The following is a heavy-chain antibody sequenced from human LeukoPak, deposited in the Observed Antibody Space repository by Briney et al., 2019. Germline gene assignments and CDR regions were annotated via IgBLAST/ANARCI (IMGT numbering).Heavy chain of an antibody. CDR1: GGSFSAYY. V-gene: IGHV4-34*01. J-gene: IGHJ4*02. Sequence: SETLSLTCAVSGGSFSAYYWSWIRQPPGKGLEWIGEINHSGRTNYNPSLKSRVTISVDTSKNQFSLKLSSVTAADTAVYYCATGYSSSWPVDYWGQGTLVTVSS. CDR3: ATGYSSSWPVDY. D-gene: IGHD6-13*01. CDR2: INHSGRT.